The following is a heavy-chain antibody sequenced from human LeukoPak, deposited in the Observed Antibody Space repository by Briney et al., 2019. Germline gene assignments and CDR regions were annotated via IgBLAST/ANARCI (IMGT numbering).Heavy chain of an antibody. CDR2: IKQDGSEE. D-gene: IGHD3-9*01. CDR3: ARDQFDNLLIGYYP. CDR1: GFTFSRYW. Sequence: GGSLRLSCVTSGFTFSRYWMSWVRQAPGKGLEWVANIKQDGSEEYYVGSVKGRFTISRDNAKNSLYLQMNSLRAEDTAVYYCARDQFDNLLIGYYPWGQGALVTVSS. V-gene: IGHV3-7*01. J-gene: IGHJ5*02.